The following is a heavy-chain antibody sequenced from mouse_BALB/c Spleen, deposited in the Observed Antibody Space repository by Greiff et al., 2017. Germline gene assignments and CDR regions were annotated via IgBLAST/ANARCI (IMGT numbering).Heavy chain of an antibody. CDR2: INPSNGGT. V-gene: IGHV1S81*02. CDR1: GYTFTSYY. CDR3: TRSWYYEGFAY. Sequence: QVQLQQSGAELVKPGASVKLSCKASGYTFTSYYMYWVKQRPGQGLEWIGEINPSNGGTNFNEKFKSKATLTVDKSSSTAYMQLSSLTSEDSAVYYCTRSWYYEGFAYWGQGTTLTVSS. D-gene: IGHD1-1*01. J-gene: IGHJ2*01.